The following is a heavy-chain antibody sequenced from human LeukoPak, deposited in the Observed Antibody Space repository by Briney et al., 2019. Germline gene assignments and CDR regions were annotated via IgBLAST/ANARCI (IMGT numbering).Heavy chain of an antibody. CDR1: GGSFSSYY. V-gene: IGHV4-34*01. Sequence: SETLSLTCAVYGGSFSSYYWSWIREPPGPGQGWIGEINCCGSTNYNPSLKSRVTISVDTSKNQFSLKLSSVTAADTAVYYCARGPCSSTSCYEPTNWFDPWGQGGLVTVSS. CDR3: ARGPCSSTSCYEPTNWFDP. CDR2: INCCGST. D-gene: IGHD2-2*01. J-gene: IGHJ5*02.